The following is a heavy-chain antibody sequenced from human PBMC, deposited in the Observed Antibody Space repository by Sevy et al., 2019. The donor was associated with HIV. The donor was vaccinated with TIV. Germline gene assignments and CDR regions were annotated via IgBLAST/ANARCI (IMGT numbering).Heavy chain of an antibody. Sequence: ASVKVSCKASGHTFSDYYIRWVRQAPGQGLEWMGWINSNSGAISYAQKFRDRVTMTSDTSISTAYMELSRLRSDDTAVYYCATQYSYDYWGQGTLVTVSS. D-gene: IGHD4-4*01. CDR1: GHTFSDYY. J-gene: IGHJ4*02. V-gene: IGHV1-2*02. CDR3: ATQYSYDY. CDR2: INSNSGAI.